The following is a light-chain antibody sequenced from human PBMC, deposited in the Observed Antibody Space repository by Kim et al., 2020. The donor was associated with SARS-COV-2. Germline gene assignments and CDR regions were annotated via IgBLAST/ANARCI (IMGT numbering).Light chain of an antibody. J-gene: IGLJ2*01. V-gene: IGLV6-57*03. CDR3: QSYNRDNVI. Sequence: GKTVTSSCARSSGRIDDNYVQWYQQRPGGVPTTVIYKDDQRPSGFSDRFYGSIDNSSNSASLTISGLRTEDEADYYCQSYNRDNVIFGGGTQLTVL. CDR2: KDD. CDR1: SGRIDDNY.